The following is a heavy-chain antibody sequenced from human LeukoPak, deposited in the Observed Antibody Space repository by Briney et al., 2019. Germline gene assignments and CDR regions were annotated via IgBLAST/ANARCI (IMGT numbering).Heavy chain of an antibody. CDR1: GYTFTGYY. CDR3: AKGGRYSSSWYITSDY. Sequence: ASVKVSCKASGYTFTGYYMHWVRQAPGQGLEWMGRINPNSGGTNYAQKFQGRVTMTRDTSISTAYMELSRLRSDDTAVYYCAKGGRYSSSWYITSDYWGQGTLVTVSS. CDR2: INPNSGGT. D-gene: IGHD6-13*01. V-gene: IGHV1-2*06. J-gene: IGHJ4*02.